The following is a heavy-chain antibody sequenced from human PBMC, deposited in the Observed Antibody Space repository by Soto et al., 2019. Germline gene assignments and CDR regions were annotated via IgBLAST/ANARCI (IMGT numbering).Heavy chain of an antibody. J-gene: IGHJ5*02. V-gene: IGHV4-59*01. CDR3: ARAYYDTDGYNLDP. CDR1: GGSISGFY. CDR2: IYDGDST. D-gene: IGHD3-22*01. Sequence: PSETLSLTCTVSGGSISGFYWSWIRQSPGKGLEWIGYIYDGDSTNYNPSLESRVIISVDTSKNHFSLRLSSVTAADTAVYYCARAYYDTDGYNLDPWGQGTLVTVSS.